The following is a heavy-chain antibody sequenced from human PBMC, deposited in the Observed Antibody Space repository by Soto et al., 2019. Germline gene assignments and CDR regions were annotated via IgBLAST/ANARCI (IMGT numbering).Heavy chain of an antibody. CDR3: ARGIHFSSTSCPSLNRFDP. CDR1: GGTFSSYA. V-gene: IGHV1-69*01. D-gene: IGHD2-2*01. Sequence: QVQLVQSGAEVKKPGSSVKVSCKASGGTFSSYAISWVRQAPGQGLEWMGGIIPIFGTANYAQKFQGRVMITADESTSKAHMELSSLRSEDTALYYRARGIHFSSTSCPSLNRFDPWGQGTLVTVSS. J-gene: IGHJ5*02. CDR2: IIPIFGTA.